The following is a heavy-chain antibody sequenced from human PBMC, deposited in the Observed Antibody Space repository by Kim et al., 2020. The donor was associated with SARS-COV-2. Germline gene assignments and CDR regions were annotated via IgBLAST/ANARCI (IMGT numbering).Heavy chain of an antibody. Sequence: YYVDSVKGRFTISRDNAKNSLYLQMNSLRAEDTAVYYCVRGHMVRGRVDYWGQGTLVTVSS. V-gene: IGHV3-7*01. CDR3: VRGHMVRGRVDY. J-gene: IGHJ4*02. D-gene: IGHD3-10*01.